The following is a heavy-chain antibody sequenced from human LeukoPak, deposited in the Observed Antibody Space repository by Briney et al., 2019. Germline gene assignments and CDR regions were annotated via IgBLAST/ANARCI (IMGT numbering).Heavy chain of an antibody. Sequence: PSETLSLTCTVSGGSISSGDYYWSWIRQPPWKGLEWLGYIYYSGSTYYNPSLKSRVTISVDTSKNQFSLKLSSVTAADTAVYYCARGPPDCSGCRCLDAFDIWGQGTMVTVSS. CDR1: GGSISSGDYY. D-gene: IGHD2-15*01. CDR3: ARGPPDCSGCRCLDAFDI. CDR2: IYYSGST. J-gene: IGHJ3*02. V-gene: IGHV4-30-4*08.